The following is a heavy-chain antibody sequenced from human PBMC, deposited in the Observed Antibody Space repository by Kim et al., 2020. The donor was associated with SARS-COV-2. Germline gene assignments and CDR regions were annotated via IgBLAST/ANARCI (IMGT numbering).Heavy chain of an antibody. D-gene: IGHD6-13*01. Sequence: SETLSLTCAVYGGSFSGYYWSWIRQPPGKGLEWIGEINHSGSTNYNPSLKSRVTISVDTSKNQFSLKLSSVTAADTAVYYCARKRMAAAATWALDYWGQGTLVTVSS. CDR3: ARKRMAAAATWALDY. J-gene: IGHJ4*02. V-gene: IGHV4-34*01. CDR2: INHSGST. CDR1: GGSFSGYY.